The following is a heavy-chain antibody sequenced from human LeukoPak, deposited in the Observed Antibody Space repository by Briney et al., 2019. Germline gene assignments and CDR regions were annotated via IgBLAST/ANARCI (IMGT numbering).Heavy chain of an antibody. CDR1: GYSISSGYY. V-gene: IGHV4-38-2*02. Sequence: KTSETLSLTCTVSGYSISSGYYWGWIRQPPGKGLEWIGSIYHSGSTYYNPSLKSRVTISVDTSKNQFSLKLSSVTAADTAVYYCARDRPLLWFGEPIMGWWFDPWGQGTLVTVSS. J-gene: IGHJ5*02. D-gene: IGHD3-10*01. CDR3: ARDRPLLWFGEPIMGWWFDP. CDR2: IYHSGST.